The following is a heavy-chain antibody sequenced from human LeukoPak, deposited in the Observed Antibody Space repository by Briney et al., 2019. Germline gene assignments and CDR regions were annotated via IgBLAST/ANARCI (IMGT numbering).Heavy chain of an antibody. D-gene: IGHD5-18*01. CDR2: INPNSGGT. Sequence: ASVKVSCKASGYTFTGYYMHWVRQAPGQGLEWMGWINPNSGGTNYAQKFQGRVTMTRDTSISTAYMELSRLRSDDTAVYYCASDTAMATRDWENFDYWGQGTLVTVSS. J-gene: IGHJ4*02. CDR1: GYTFTGYY. V-gene: IGHV1-2*02. CDR3: ASDTAMATRDWENFDY.